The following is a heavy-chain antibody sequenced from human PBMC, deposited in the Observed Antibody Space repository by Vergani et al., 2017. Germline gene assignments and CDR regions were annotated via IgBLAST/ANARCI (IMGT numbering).Heavy chain of an antibody. CDR1: GFTFSSYS. D-gene: IGHD4-17*01. CDR2: ISSSSSYI. Sequence: EVQLVESGGGLVKPGGSLRLSCAASGFTFSSYSMNWVRQAPGKGLEWVSSISSSSSYIYYADSVKGRFTISRDNAKNSLYLQMNSLRAEDTAVYYCARDTTIGDYADLYYYYYYGMDVWGQGP. J-gene: IGHJ6*02. V-gene: IGHV3-21*01. CDR3: ARDTTIGDYADLYYYYYYGMDV.